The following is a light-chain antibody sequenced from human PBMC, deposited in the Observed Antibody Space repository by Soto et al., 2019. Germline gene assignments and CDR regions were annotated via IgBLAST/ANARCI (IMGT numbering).Light chain of an antibody. CDR2: GAS. Sequence: EMVVTQSPATLSVSPWERATXXCRASQDVSSNLAWYQQKPGQAPSLLIYGASTRATGTPARFSGSGSGTEFTLTISSLQSEDYAVYFCQQYIRWPLTFGGGTKVDIK. CDR3: QQYIRWPLT. J-gene: IGKJ4*01. V-gene: IGKV3-15*01. CDR1: QDVSSN.